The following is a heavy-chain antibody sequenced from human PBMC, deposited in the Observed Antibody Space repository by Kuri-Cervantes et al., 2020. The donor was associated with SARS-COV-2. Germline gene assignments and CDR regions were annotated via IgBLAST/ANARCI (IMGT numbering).Heavy chain of an antibody. Sequence: GESLKISCAASGFTFSSSSINWVRQAPGKGLEWVSYISSGSNSIYYADSVKGRFTISRDNSKNSLYLQMNSLRVEDTAVYYCARLRRHNDGWFATGYYMDVWGKGTTVTVSS. J-gene: IGHJ6*03. CDR2: ISSGSNSI. CDR1: GFTFSSSS. V-gene: IGHV3-48*01. D-gene: IGHD6-19*01. CDR3: ARLRRHNDGWFATGYYMDV.